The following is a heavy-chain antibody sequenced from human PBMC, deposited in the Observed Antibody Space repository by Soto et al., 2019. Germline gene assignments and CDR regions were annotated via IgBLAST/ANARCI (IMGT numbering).Heavy chain of an antibody. CDR2: TNPSNGGT. Sequence: ASVKVSCKASGYTFTGYYIHWVRRARGQGLEWMGWTNPSNGGTNYAQKFQGRVTMTRDTSLSIAYMELTTLRSDDTAVFYCAREVGGGRQYYFDSWGLGTLVTVSS. CDR3: AREVGGGRQYYFDS. J-gene: IGHJ4*02. V-gene: IGHV1-2*02. CDR1: GYTFTGYY. D-gene: IGHD3-16*01.